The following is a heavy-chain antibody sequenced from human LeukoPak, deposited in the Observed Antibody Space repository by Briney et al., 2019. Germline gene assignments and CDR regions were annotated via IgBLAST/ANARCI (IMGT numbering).Heavy chain of an antibody. J-gene: IGHJ4*02. D-gene: IGHD3-22*01. CDR1: GFTFSRSW. CDR3: AKDTPDSSAYYLEN. Sequence: GGSLRLSCAASGFTFSRSWMHWVRQAPGKGLVWVSRINDDGSTTSYADSVKGRFTISRDNAKNTLYLQMNSLRAEDTAVYYCAKDTPDSSAYYLENWGQGTLVTVSS. CDR2: INDDGSTT. V-gene: IGHV3-74*01.